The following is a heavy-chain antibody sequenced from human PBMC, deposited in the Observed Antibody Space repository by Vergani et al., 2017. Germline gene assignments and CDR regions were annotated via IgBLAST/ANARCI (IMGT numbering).Heavy chain of an antibody. CDR1: GFTFGDYA. CDR3: TRDPYDYVWGSYRYTERGDGFVDY. Sequence: EVQLVESGGGLVQPGGSLRLSCTASGFTFGDYAMSWFRQAPGKGLEWVGFIRSKAYGGTTEYAASVKGRFTISRDDSKSIAYLQMNSLKTEDTAVYYCTRDPYDYVWGSYRYTERGDGFVDYWGQGTLVTVSS. V-gene: IGHV3-49*03. D-gene: IGHD3-16*02. CDR2: IRSKAYGGTT. J-gene: IGHJ4*02.